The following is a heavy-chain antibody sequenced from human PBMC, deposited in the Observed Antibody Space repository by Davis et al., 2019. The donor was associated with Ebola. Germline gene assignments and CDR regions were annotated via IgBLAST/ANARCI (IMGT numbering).Heavy chain of an antibody. CDR3: AKRSDYRSFDY. Sequence: GESLKISCETSGFIFRNYVMSWVRQAPGKGLEWVAVISYDGSNKYYADSVKGRFTISRDNSKNTLYLQMNSLRGEDTAVYYCAKRSDYRSFDYWGQGTQVTVSS. D-gene: IGHD4-11*01. J-gene: IGHJ4*02. V-gene: IGHV3-30*18. CDR1: GFIFRNYV. CDR2: ISYDGSNK.